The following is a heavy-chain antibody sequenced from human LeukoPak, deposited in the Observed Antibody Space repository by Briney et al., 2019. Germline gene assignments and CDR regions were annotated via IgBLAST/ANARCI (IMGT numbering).Heavy chain of an antibody. CDR2: ISATNGNT. J-gene: IGHJ4*02. Sequence: ASVKVSCKTSGYSFSSYGISWVRQAPGQGLEWMGWISATNGNTKYTQSLQGRVTMTTDTSTRTAYMELSRLRSDDTAVYYCARPVGATEDYFDYWGQGTLVTVSS. CDR3: ARPVGATEDYFDY. CDR1: GYSFSSYG. D-gene: IGHD1-26*01. V-gene: IGHV1-18*01.